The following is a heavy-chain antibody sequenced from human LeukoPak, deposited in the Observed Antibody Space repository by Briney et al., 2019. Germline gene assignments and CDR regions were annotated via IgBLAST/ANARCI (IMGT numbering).Heavy chain of an antibody. J-gene: IGHJ5*02. Sequence: ASVKVSCKASGYTFTSYGISWVRQAPGQGLEWMGWISAYNGNTNYAQKLQGRVTMTTDTSTSTAYMELRSLRSDDTAVYYCARDPRIAAARDGNWFDPWGQGTLVTVSS. CDR2: ISAYNGNT. V-gene: IGHV1-18*01. CDR3: ARDPRIAAARDGNWFDP. D-gene: IGHD6-13*01. CDR1: GYTFTSYG.